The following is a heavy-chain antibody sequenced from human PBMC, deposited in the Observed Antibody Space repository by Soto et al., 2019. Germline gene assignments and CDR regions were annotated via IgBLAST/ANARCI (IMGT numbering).Heavy chain of an antibody. J-gene: IGHJ4*02. D-gene: IGHD6-6*01. CDR2: IIPIFGTA. CDR1: GGTFSSYA. V-gene: IGHV1-69*13. Sequence: VASVKVSCKASGGTFSSYAISWVRQAPGQGLEWMGGIIPIFGTANYAQKFQGRVTITADESTSTAYMELSSLRSEDTAVYYCASYSSSSGFTDYWGQGTLVTVSS. CDR3: ASYSSSSGFTDY.